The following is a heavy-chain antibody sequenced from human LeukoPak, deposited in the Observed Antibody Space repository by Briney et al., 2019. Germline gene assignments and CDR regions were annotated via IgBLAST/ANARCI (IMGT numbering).Heavy chain of an antibody. CDR3: ARVGLAAAGRTTWLDAFDI. CDR1: GYTFTGYY. Sequence: ASVKVSCKASGYTFTGYYMHWVRQAPGQGLEWMGWINPNSGGTNYAQKFQGRVTMTRDTSISTAYMELSRLRSDDTAVYYCARVGLAAAGRTTWLDAFDIWGQGTMVTVSS. J-gene: IGHJ3*02. V-gene: IGHV1-2*02. CDR2: INPNSGGT. D-gene: IGHD6-13*01.